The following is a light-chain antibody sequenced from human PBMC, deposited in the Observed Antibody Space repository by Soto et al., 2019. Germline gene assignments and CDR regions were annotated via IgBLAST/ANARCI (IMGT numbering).Light chain of an antibody. CDR3: QTWDTGSRVV. J-gene: IGLJ2*01. Sequence: QSVLTQSPSASASLGASVKLTCTLSSGHSSYAIAWHQQQPEKGPRYLMKLNIDGSHSKGDGIPDRFSGSSSGAERYLTISSLQSEDEADYYCQTWDTGSRVVFGGGTKLTVL. CDR2: LNIDGSH. CDR1: SGHSSYA. V-gene: IGLV4-69*01.